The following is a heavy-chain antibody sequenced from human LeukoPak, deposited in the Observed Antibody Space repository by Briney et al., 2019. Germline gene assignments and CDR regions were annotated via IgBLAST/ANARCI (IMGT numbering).Heavy chain of an antibody. V-gene: IGHV3-21*01. Sequence: GGSLRLSCAASGFTFSTYTMNWVRQAPGKGLEWVSSISSSSGYIYYADSVKGRFTISRDNAKSSLSLQMNSLRAEDTAVYYCARDPYDDYDYWGQGTLVTVPS. D-gene: IGHD4-17*01. J-gene: IGHJ4*02. CDR2: ISSSSGYI. CDR1: GFTFSTYT. CDR3: ARDPYDDYDY.